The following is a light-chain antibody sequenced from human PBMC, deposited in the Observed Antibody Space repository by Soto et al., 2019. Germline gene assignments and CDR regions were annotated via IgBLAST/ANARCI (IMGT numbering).Light chain of an antibody. CDR2: DAS. V-gene: IGKV1-5*01. CDR3: QQYNSYSLLT. J-gene: IGKJ4*01. CDR1: QSISSW. Sequence: DIPMTQSPSTLSASVGDRVTITCRASQSISSWLAWYQQKPGKAPKLLIYDASSLESGVPSRFSGSGSGTEFTLTISSLQPDDVATYYCQQYNSYSLLTFGGGTKVEIK.